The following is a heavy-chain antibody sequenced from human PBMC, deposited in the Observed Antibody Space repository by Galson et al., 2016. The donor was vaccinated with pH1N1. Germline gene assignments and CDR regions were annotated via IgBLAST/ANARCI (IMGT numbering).Heavy chain of an antibody. J-gene: IGHJ4*02. CDR3: AHREMLRGAPVFGY. CDR1: GFSLPTREVG. V-gene: IGHV2-5*02. D-gene: IGHD3-10*01. Sequence: PALVKPTQTVTLTCTFSGFSLPTREVGVGWFRQPPGKALEWLALIYWDDAKRYSPSLRTRLTITKDTSDDQVVLTMTSMDPEDTATYFCAHREMLRGAPVFGYWGQGTLVTVSS. CDR2: IYWDDAK.